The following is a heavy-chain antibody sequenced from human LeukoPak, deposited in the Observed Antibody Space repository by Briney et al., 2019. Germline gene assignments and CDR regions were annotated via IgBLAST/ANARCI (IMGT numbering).Heavy chain of an antibody. J-gene: IGHJ4*02. CDR3: AKAFSGGGGYFDY. Sequence: PGGSLRLSCAASGFTFSSYAMNWVRQAPGKGLEWVAFIRYDGSNKYYADSVKGRFTISRDNSKNTLYLQMNSLRAEDTAVYYCAKAFSGGGGYFDYWGQGTLVTVSS. D-gene: IGHD2-15*01. CDR1: GFTFSSYA. CDR2: IRYDGSNK. V-gene: IGHV3-30*02.